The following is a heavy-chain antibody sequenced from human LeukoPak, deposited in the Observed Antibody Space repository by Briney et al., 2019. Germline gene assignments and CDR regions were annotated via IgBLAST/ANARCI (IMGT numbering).Heavy chain of an antibody. D-gene: IGHD3-22*01. CDR2: IKSKTDGATT. V-gene: IGHV3-15*01. Sequence: GGSLRLSCAVSGFTFGNVWMSWVRQAPGKGLEWVGRIKSKTDGATTDYGAPVKGRFTVSRDDSKNTLYLQMNSLKTEDTAVYYCTTDVPYYYDRSPTINDYWGQGTLVTVSS. J-gene: IGHJ4*02. CDR3: TTDVPYYYDRSPTINDY. CDR1: GFTFGNVW.